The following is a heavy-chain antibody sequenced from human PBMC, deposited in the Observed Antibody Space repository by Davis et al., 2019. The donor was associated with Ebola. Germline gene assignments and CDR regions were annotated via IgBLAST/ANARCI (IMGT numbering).Heavy chain of an antibody. J-gene: IGHJ6*02. CDR3: ARGGYCSSTSCYGYYYYGMDV. CDR2: IYHSGST. CDR1: GGSISSSNW. Sequence: MPSETLSLTCAVSGGSISSSNWWSWVRQPPGKGLEWIGEIYHSGSTTYNPSLKSRVTISVDKSKNQFSLKLSSVTAADTAVYYCARGGYCSSTSCYGYYYYGMDVWGQGTTVTVSS. D-gene: IGHD2-2*01. V-gene: IGHV4-4*02.